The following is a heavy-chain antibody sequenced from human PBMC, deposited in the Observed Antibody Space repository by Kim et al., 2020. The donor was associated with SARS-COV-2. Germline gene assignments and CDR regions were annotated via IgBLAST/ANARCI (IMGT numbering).Heavy chain of an antibody. Sequence: SETLSLTCTVSGDSISSGTFSWTWIRQHPGKRLEWIGYISYSGSTSYNPSLKSRVFISTDASKNQFSLRLSSVTAADTARYYCARAPGNYYFYMDVWGEGSAVTVSS. CDR2: ISYSGST. J-gene: IGHJ6*03. V-gene: IGHV4-31*03. CDR3: ARAPGNYYFYMDV. CDR1: GDSISSGTFS.